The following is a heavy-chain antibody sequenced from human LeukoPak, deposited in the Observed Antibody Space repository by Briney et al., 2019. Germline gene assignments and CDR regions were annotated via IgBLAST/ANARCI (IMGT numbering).Heavy chain of an antibody. D-gene: IGHD1-26*01. J-gene: IGHJ4*02. CDR2: MSGSGGST. CDR3: AKDLRPIVGATTFAY. Sequence: GGSLRLSCAASGLTFSNYAMSWVRQAPGKGLEWVSGMSGSGGSTYYADSVKGRFTISRDNSKNTLYLQMNSLRAEDTAVYYCAKDLRPIVGATTFAYWGQGTLVTVSS. CDR1: GLTFSNYA. V-gene: IGHV3-23*01.